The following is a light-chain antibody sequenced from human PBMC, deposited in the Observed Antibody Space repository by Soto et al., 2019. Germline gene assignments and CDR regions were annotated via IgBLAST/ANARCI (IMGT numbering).Light chain of an antibody. J-gene: IGLJ1*01. CDR3: QSYDTSLSGYV. V-gene: IGLV1-40*01. CDR1: SCNIRAGYD. Sequence: QSVLTQPPSVSGAPGQRVTISCTGTSCNIRAGYDVHWYQQLPGTAPRLLIQAYNTRPSGVPDRFSGSKSGASASLDITGLQTDDEADYYCQSYDTSLSGYVFGFGTKLTVL. CDR2: AYN.